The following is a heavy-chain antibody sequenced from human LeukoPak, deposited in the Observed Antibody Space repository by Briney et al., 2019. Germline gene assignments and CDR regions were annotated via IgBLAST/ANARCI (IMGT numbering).Heavy chain of an antibody. V-gene: IGHV1-46*01. CDR3: ASSPESWTIFGVVSLSFDY. J-gene: IGHJ4*02. Sequence: GASVKVSCKASGYTFTSYYMHWVRQAPGQGLEWMGIINPSGGSTSYAQRFQGRVTMTRDTSTSTVYMELSSLRSEDTAVYYCASSPESWTIFGVVSLSFDYWGQGTLVTVSS. D-gene: IGHD3-3*01. CDR1: GYTFTSYY. CDR2: INPSGGST.